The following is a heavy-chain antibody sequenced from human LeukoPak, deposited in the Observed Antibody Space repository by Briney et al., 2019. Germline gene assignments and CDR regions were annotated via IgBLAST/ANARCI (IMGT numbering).Heavy chain of an antibody. CDR2: INPTSGGT. CDR1: VYTFTAYH. Sequence: GASVNASCTPSVYTFTAYHMHWVRQAPGHGLEGMGWINPTSGGTKYAQKLQGRVTMTRDTSISTAYMELRRLRDDDTAVYYSARVYYSKCGVGNWFDLWGQGTLVTVSS. CDR3: ARVYYSKCGVGNWFDL. V-gene: IGHV1-2*02. J-gene: IGHJ5*02. D-gene: IGHD4-11*01.